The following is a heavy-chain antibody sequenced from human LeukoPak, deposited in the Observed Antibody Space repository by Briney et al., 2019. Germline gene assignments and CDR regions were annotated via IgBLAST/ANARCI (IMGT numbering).Heavy chain of an antibody. Sequence: ASVKVSCKASGYTFTSYGISWVRQALGQGLEWMGWISAYNGNTNYAQKLQGRVTMTTDTSTSTAYMELRSLRSDDTAVYYCASMYGSGSYSPDWFDPWGQGTLVTVSS. CDR1: GYTFTSYG. J-gene: IGHJ5*02. V-gene: IGHV1-18*01. CDR3: ASMYGSGSYSPDWFDP. CDR2: ISAYNGNT. D-gene: IGHD3-10*01.